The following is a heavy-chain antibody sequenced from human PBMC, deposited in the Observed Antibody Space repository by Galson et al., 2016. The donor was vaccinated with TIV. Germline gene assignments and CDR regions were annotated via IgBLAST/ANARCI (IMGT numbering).Heavy chain of an antibody. Sequence: SLRLSCAASGFSFSAYGMHWVRQAPGKGLEWVAFIRYDGSNTFYADSVKGRFTFSRDNSKNTLYLQMNNLRVDDTAVFYCAKDFSYSSVSGYYYYYMEVWGKGTTVTVSS. V-gene: IGHV3-30*02. CDR2: IRYDGSNT. CDR3: AKDFSYSSVSGYYYYYMEV. CDR1: GFSFSAYG. J-gene: IGHJ6*03. D-gene: IGHD3-22*01.